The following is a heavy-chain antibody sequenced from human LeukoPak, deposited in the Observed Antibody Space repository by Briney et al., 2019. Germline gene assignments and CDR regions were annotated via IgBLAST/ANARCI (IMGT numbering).Heavy chain of an antibody. J-gene: IGHJ4*02. CDR2: IRSNGITT. D-gene: IGHD5-18*01. Sequence: QPGGSLRLSCAASGFTFSHYGMNWVRHTPGKGLEWVSGIRSNGITTYYADSVKGRFTTSRDNSKNSLYLQMNSLRAEDTAVYYCARGDTAMAEGDYWGQGTLVTVSS. CDR1: GFTFSHYG. CDR3: ARGDTAMAEGDY. V-gene: IGHV3-23*01.